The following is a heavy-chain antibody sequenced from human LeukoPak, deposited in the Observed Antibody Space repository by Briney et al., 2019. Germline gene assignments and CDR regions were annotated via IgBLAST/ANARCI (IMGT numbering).Heavy chain of an antibody. D-gene: IGHD1-14*01. V-gene: IGHV4-39*01. J-gene: IGHJ4*02. CDR2: IYYSGST. CDR1: GGSISSSSHY. CDR3: ARGRRGLGDY. Sequence: SETLSLTCTVSGGSISSSSHYWGWIRQPPGKGLEWIGSIYYSGSTYYNPSLKSRVTISVDTSKNQFSLKLSSVTAADTAVYYCARGRRGLGDYWGQGTLVTVSS.